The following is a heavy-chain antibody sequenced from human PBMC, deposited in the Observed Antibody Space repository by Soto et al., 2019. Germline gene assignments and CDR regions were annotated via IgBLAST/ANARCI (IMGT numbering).Heavy chain of an antibody. D-gene: IGHD3-22*01. CDR3: ARNSYYDSSGYQGS. J-gene: IGHJ5*02. Sequence: GGSLRLSCAASGFPFSSYEMNLVRQSPGKGLEWVSYISISGSTIYYADSVKGRFTISRDNAKNSLYLQMNSLRAEDTAVYYCARNSYYDSSGYQGSWGQGTRVTVSS. V-gene: IGHV3-48*03. CDR2: ISISGSTI. CDR1: GFPFSSYE.